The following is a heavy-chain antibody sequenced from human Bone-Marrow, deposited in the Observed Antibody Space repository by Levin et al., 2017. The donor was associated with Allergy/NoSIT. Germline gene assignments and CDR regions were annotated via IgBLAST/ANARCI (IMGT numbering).Heavy chain of an antibody. J-gene: IGHJ4*02. Sequence: GSLRLSCTVSGGSISSYYWSWIRQPPGKGLEWIGYIYYSGSTNYNPSLKSRVTISVDTSKNQFSLKLSSVTAADTAVYYCASRLGDYWGQGTLVTVSS. CDR1: GGSISSYY. CDR3: ASRLGDY. CDR2: IYYSGST. V-gene: IGHV4-59*08. D-gene: IGHD5-12*01.